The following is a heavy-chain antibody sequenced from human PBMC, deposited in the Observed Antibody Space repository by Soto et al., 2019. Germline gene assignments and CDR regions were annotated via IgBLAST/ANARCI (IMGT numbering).Heavy chain of an antibody. Sequence: PGETLKISCKGSGYSFSSYWIGWVRQVPGKGLEWMGIIYPGDSDTRYSPSFQGQVTISADKSISTAYLQWSSLKASDTAMYYCAIGGYDMNSYYYDYGMDVWGQGTTVTVSS. V-gene: IGHV5-51*01. CDR3: AIGGYDMNSYYYDYGMDV. J-gene: IGHJ6*02. D-gene: IGHD5-12*01. CDR1: GYSFSSYW. CDR2: IYPGDSDT.